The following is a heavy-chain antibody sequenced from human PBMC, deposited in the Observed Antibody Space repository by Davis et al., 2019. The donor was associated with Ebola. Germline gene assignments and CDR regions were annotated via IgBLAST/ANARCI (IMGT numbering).Heavy chain of an antibody. CDR1: GFTFSSYA. D-gene: IGHD3-16*02. V-gene: IGHV3-30-3*01. CDR3: AKGTDYRRSSWADY. Sequence: GESLKISCAASGFTFSSYAMHWVRQAPGKGLEWVAVISYDGSNKYYADSVKGRFTISRDNSKNTLYLQMNSLRAEDTAVYYCAKGTDYRRSSWADYWGQGTLVTVSS. CDR2: ISYDGSNK. J-gene: IGHJ4*02.